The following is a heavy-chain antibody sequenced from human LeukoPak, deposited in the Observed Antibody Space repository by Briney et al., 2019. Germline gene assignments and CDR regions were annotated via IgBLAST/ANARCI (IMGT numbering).Heavy chain of an antibody. Sequence: GGSLRLSCAASGFTFSSYGMHWVRQAPGKGLEWVAFTRYDGSNKYYADSVKGRFTISRDNSKNTLYLQMNSLRAEDTAVYYCAKGGYCSSTSCHGIDYWGQGTLVTVSS. V-gene: IGHV3-30*02. CDR1: GFTFSSYG. CDR3: AKGGYCSSTSCHGIDY. J-gene: IGHJ4*02. D-gene: IGHD2-2*01. CDR2: TRYDGSNK.